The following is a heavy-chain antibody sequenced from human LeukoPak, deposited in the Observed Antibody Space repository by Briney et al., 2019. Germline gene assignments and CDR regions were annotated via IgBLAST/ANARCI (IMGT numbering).Heavy chain of an antibody. CDR3: ARDQLGSYPPSTSNWFDP. D-gene: IGHD3-10*01. CDR2: ISSSSSTI. V-gene: IGHV3-11*04. J-gene: IGHJ5*02. CDR1: GFTFSDYY. Sequence: GGSLRLSCAASGFTFSDYYMSWVRQAPGKGLEWVSYISSSSSTIYYADSVKGRFTISRDNAKNSLYLQMNSLRAEDTAVYYCARDQLGSYPPSTSNWFDPWGQGTLVTVSS.